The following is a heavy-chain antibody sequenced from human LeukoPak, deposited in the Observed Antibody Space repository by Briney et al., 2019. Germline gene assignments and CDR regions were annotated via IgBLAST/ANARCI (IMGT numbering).Heavy chain of an antibody. J-gene: IGHJ5*02. V-gene: IGHV3-74*01. CDR2: INTDGSTT. Sequence: PGGSLRLSCVVSGFTFSTYWMYWVRQAPGKGLVWVSRINTDGSTTNYADSVKGRFTISRDNAKNTLNLQMNSLRAEDTAVYYCARDLGQYYDTSDNWFDPWGQGTLVTVSS. CDR1: GFTFSTYW. CDR3: ARDLGQYYDTSDNWFDP. D-gene: IGHD3-22*01.